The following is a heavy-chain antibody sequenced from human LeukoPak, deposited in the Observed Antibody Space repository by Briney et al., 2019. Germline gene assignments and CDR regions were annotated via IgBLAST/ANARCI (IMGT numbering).Heavy chain of an antibody. CDR1: GYTFTSYY. CDR2: INPSGGST. D-gene: IGHD3-3*01. CDR3: ARGGTRVLEWLFVDY. J-gene: IGHJ4*02. Sequence: WASVNVSCKASGYTFTSYYMHWVRQAPGQGLEWMGIINPSGGSTSYAQKFQGRVTMTRDTSTSTVYMELSSLRSEDTAVYYCARGGTRVLEWLFVDYWGQGTLVTVSS. V-gene: IGHV1-46*01.